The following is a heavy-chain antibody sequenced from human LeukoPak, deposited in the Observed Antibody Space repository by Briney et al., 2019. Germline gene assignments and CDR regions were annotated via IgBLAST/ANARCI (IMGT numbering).Heavy chain of an antibody. J-gene: IGHJ6*02. D-gene: IGHD3-9*01. CDR3: ARDPPLRGYFDWLPGYGMDV. CDR1: GGTFSSYA. Sequence: GASVKVSCKASGGTFSSYAISWVRQAPGQGLEWMGRIIPILGIANYAQKFQGRVTITADKSTSTAYMELSSLRSEDTAVYYCARDPPLRGYFDWLPGYGMDVWGQGTTVTVSS. CDR2: IIPILGIA. V-gene: IGHV1-69*04.